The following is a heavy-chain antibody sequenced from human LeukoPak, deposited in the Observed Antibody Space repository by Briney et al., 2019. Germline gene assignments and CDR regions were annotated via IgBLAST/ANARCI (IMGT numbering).Heavy chain of an antibody. V-gene: IGHV4-39*07. J-gene: IGHJ4*02. D-gene: IGHD6-6*01. CDR2: IYHSGST. Sequence: SETLSLTCTVSGGSISSSSYYWGWIRQPPGKGLEWIGRIYHSGSTCYNPSLKSRVTISVDTSKNQFSLKLSSVTAADTAVYYCARVPEYSSSSGYFDYWGQGTLVTVSS. CDR3: ARVPEYSSSSGYFDY. CDR1: GGSISSSSYY.